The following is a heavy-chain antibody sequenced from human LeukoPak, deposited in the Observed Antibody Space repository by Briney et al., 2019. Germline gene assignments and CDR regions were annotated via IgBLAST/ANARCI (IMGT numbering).Heavy chain of an antibody. CDR3: AKDRRGSGGSCFDY. CDR2: IRYDGSNK. Sequence: PGGSLRLSCAASGFTFSNYGMHWVRQAPGKGLEWVAFIRYDGSNKYFADSLKGRFTISRDNSKNTLYLQMNSLRAEDTAVYYCAKDRRGSGGSCFDYWGQGTLVTVSS. V-gene: IGHV3-30*02. D-gene: IGHD2-15*01. CDR1: GFTFSNYG. J-gene: IGHJ4*02.